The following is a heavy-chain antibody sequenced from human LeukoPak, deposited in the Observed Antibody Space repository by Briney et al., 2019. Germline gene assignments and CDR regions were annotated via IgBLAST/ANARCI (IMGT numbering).Heavy chain of an antibody. Sequence: EASVKVSCKASGYTFTGYYMHLVRQAPGQGLEWMGRINPNSGGTNYAQKFQGRVTMTRDTSISTAYMELSRLRSDDTAVYYCARYSYGKRIFDYWGQGTLVTVSS. CDR2: INPNSGGT. J-gene: IGHJ4*02. V-gene: IGHV1-2*06. CDR1: GYTFTGYY. CDR3: ARYSYGKRIFDY. D-gene: IGHD5-18*01.